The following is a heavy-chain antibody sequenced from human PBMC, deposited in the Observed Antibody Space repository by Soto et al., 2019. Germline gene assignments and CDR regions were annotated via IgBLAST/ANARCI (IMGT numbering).Heavy chain of an antibody. CDR3: ARRHHVTTNPGFDY. V-gene: IGHV4-39*01. D-gene: IGHD3-22*01. CDR1: GGSISSSSYY. J-gene: IGHJ4*02. CDR2: IYYSGST. Sequence: PSETLSLTCTVSGGSISSSSYYWGWIRQPPGKGLEWIGSIYYSGSTYYNPSLKSRVTISVDTSKNQFSLKLSSVTAADTAVYYCARRHHVTTNPGFDYWGQGTLVTVSS.